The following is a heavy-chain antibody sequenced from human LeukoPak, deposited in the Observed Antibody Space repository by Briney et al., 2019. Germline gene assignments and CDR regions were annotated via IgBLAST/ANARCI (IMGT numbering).Heavy chain of an antibody. CDR1: GFTVSRNY. CDR2: ISGSGGST. V-gene: IGHV3-23*01. Sequence: TGGSLRLSCAASGFTVSRNYMSWVRQAPGKGLEWVSAISGSGGSTYYADSVKGRFTISRDNSKNTLYLQMNSLRAEDTAVYYCAKDLAVAGPKYFGYWGQGTLVTVSS. J-gene: IGHJ4*02. D-gene: IGHD6-19*01. CDR3: AKDLAVAGPKYFGY.